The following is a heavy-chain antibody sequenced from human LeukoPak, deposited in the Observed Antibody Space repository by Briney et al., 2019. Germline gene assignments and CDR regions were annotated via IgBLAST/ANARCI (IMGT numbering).Heavy chain of an antibody. CDR3: ASWARLESGVCTSCRVPFDY. V-gene: IGHV3-21*01. CDR1: GFTFSSYS. J-gene: IGHJ4*02. D-gene: IGHD2-2*01. Sequence: PGGSLRLSCAASGFTFSSYSMNWVRQAPGKGLEWVSSISSSSSYIYYADSVKGRFTISRDNAKNSLYLQMNSLRAEDTAVYYCASWARLESGVCTSCRVPFDYWGQGTLVTVSS. CDR2: ISSSSSYI.